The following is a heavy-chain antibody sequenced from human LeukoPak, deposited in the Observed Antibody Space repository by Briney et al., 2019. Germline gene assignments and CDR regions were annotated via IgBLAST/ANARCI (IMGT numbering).Heavy chain of an antibody. V-gene: IGHV3-30*03. CDR1: GFTFSRSS. J-gene: IGHJ4*02. CDR2: ISYDGSTK. CDR3: ARAPITMVKYFDY. Sequence: GGSLRLSCTASGFTFSRSSIHWVRQAPGEGLEWVAVISYDGSTKYYGDSVKGRFTISRDNSENTLYLQMNSLRVEDTAVYYCARAPITMVKYFDYWGQGTLVTVSS. D-gene: IGHD3-10*01.